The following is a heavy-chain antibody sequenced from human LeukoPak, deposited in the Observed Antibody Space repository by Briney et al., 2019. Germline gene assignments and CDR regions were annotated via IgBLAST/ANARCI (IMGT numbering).Heavy chain of an antibody. V-gene: IGHV3-21*01. D-gene: IGHD3-10*01. J-gene: IGHJ5*02. Sequence: PGGSLRLSCAASGFTFSSYSMNWVRQAPGKGLEWVSSISTSSSYIYYADSVKGRFTISRDNAKNSLFLQMNSLRAEDTALYYCARDSGGARFFNWFDPWGQGALVTVSS. CDR1: GFTFSSYS. CDR2: ISTSSSYI. CDR3: ARDSGGARFFNWFDP.